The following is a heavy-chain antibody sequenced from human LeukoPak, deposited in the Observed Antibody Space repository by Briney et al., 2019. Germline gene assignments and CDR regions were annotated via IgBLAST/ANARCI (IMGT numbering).Heavy chain of an antibody. CDR1: GFTFSSYG. V-gene: IGHV3-30*18. CDR2: ISYDGSNK. Sequence: GRSLRLSCAASGFTFSSYGMHWVRQAPGKGLEWVAVISYDGSNKYYADSVKGRFTISRDNSKNTPYLQMNSLRAEDTAVYYCAKDAPAGYYYGMDVWGQGTTVTVSS. CDR3: AKDAPAGYYYGMDV. J-gene: IGHJ6*02.